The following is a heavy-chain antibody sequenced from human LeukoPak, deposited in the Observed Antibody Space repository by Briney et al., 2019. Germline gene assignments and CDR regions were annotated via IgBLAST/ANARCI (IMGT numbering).Heavy chain of an antibody. CDR2: INPSGGST. Sequence: ASVKVSCKTSGYSFTNYYMHWVRQAPGQGLEWMGIINPSGGSTNYAQKFQGRVTMTRDTSTSTVYMKLSSLRSEDTAVYYCARDQGLTGYFDYWGQGTLVTVSS. D-gene: IGHD3-9*01. CDR3: ARDQGLTGYFDY. CDR1: GYSFTNYY. V-gene: IGHV1-46*01. J-gene: IGHJ4*02.